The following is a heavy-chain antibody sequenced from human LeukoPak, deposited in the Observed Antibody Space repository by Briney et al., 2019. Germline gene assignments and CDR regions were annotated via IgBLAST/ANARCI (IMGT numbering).Heavy chain of an antibody. J-gene: IGHJ5*02. V-gene: IGHV3-11*01. CDR1: GFTFSDYY. D-gene: IGHD3-3*01. Sequence: GGSLRLSCAASGFTFSDYYMSWIRQAPGKGLEWISYISSSGSTIYYADSVKGRFTISRDNAKNSLYLQMNSLRAEDAAVYYCARVLREWLLFGWFDPWGQGTLVTVSS. CDR3: ARVLREWLLFGWFDP. CDR2: ISSSGSTI.